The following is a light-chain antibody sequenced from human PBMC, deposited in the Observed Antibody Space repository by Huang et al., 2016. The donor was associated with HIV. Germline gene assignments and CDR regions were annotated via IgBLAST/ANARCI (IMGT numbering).Light chain of an antibody. CDR3: QQYNSYSRT. CDR1: QIIRSW. V-gene: IGKV1-5*03. CDR2: KAS. J-gene: IGKJ1*01. Sequence: DIQMTQSPSTLSASVGDRVTITCRASQIIRSWLAWYQQKPGKAPKLLIYKASSLESGVPSRFSGSGSETEFTLTISSLQPDDFATYYCQQYNSYSRTFGQGTKVEIK.